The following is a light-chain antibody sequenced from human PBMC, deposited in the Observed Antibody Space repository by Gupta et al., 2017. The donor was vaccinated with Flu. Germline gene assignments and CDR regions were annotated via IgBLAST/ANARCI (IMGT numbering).Light chain of an antibody. CDR3: QQYGGASIT. Sequence: IVLTQSPGTLSLSPGERATLSCRASQSVTGTYLAWYQQKSGQAPRLVMYDGSTRATGVPDRFSGSGSGKEFTLTINRLDPEDIAVYYCQQYGGASITFGQGTRLEMK. CDR1: QSVTGTY. CDR2: DGS. J-gene: IGKJ5*01. V-gene: IGKV3-20*01.